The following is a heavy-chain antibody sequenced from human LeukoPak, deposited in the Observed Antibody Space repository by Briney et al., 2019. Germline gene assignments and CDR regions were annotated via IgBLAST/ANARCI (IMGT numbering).Heavy chain of an antibody. D-gene: IGHD3-22*01. V-gene: IGHV3-21*01. Sequence: GGSLRLSCAASGFTFSSCSMNWVCQAPGKGLEWVSSISSSSSYIYYADSVKGRFTISRDNAKNSLYLQMNSLRAEDTAVYYCARDYYDSSGYFDYWGQGTLVTVSS. CDR3: ARDYYDSSGYFDY. CDR1: GFTFSSCS. CDR2: ISSSSSYI. J-gene: IGHJ4*02.